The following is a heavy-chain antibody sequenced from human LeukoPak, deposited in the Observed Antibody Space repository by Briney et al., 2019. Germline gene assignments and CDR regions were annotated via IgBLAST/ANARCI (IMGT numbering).Heavy chain of an antibody. CDR2: ISYDGSNK. CDR3: AKGVRGYSYGYGYFDY. J-gene: IGHJ4*02. CDR1: GFTFSSYG. D-gene: IGHD5-18*01. V-gene: IGHV3-30*18. Sequence: GGSLRLSCAASGFTFSSYGMHWVRQAPGKGLEWVAVISYDGSNKYYADSVKGRFTISRDNSKNTLYLQMNSLRAEDTAVYYCAKGVRGYSYGYGYFDYWGQGTLVTVSS.